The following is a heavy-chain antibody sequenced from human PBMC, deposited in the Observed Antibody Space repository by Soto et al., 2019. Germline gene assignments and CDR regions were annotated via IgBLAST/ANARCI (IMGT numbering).Heavy chain of an antibody. J-gene: IGHJ4*02. CDR1: GGSISSYY. CDR3: ARGLLAAGAFDY. V-gene: IGHV4-59*01. Sequence: SETLSLTCTVSGGSISSYYRSWIRQPPGKGLEWIGSIYYSGSTNYNPSLKSRVTISVDTSKNQFSLKLSSVTAADTAVYYCARGLLAAGAFDYWGQGTQVTVSS. D-gene: IGHD6-13*01. CDR2: IYYSGST.